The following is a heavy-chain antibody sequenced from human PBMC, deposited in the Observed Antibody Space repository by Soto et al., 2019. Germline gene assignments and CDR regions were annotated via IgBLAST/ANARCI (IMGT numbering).Heavy chain of an antibody. CDR1: GGSFSGYY. D-gene: IGHD3-9*01. Sequence: SETLSLTCAVYGGSFSGYYWSWIRQPPGKGLEWIGEINHSGSTNYNPSLKSRVTISVDTSKNQFSLKLSSVTAADTAVYYCARGGYDILTGYSRTNNWFDPWGQGTLVTVSS. J-gene: IGHJ5*02. CDR3: ARGGYDILTGYSRTNNWFDP. CDR2: INHSGST. V-gene: IGHV4-34*01.